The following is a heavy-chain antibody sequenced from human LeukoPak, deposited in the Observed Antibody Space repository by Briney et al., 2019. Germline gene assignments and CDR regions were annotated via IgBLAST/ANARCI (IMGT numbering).Heavy chain of an antibody. V-gene: IGHV3-66*01. CDR2: IYTAGNT. D-gene: IGHD3-22*01. J-gene: IGHJ4*02. CDR3: ANTYYYDSSGYFDY. CDR1: GFIVSHKY. Sequence: GGSLRLSCAASGFIVSHKYMAWVRQAPGKGLEWLSIIYTAGNTVSAESVKGRFIISRDNSRNTVHLQMNSLRDDDTVVYYCANTYYYDSSGYFDYWGQGTLVTVSS.